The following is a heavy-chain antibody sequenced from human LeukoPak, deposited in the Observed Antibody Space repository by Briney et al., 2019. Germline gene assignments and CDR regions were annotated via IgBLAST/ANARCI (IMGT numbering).Heavy chain of an antibody. CDR3: AKTDYGSGGYNWFDP. V-gene: IGHV4-59*08. Sequence: SETLSLTCTVSGGSISSYYWSWIRQPPGKGLEWTGYIYYSGSTNYNPSLKSRVTISVDTSKNQFSLKLSSVTAADTAVYYCAKTDYGSGGYNWFDPWGQGTLVTASS. CDR2: IYYSGST. J-gene: IGHJ5*02. CDR1: GGSISSYY. D-gene: IGHD3-10*01.